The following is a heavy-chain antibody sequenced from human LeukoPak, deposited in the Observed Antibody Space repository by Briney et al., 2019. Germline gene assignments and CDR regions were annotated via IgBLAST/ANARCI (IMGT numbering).Heavy chain of an antibody. CDR3: ARVRLDSSGYYYSYYFDY. CDR2: IYSGGST. CDR1: GFTVSSNY. D-gene: IGHD3-22*01. J-gene: IGHJ4*02. Sequence: PGGSLRLSCAASGFTVSSNYMSWVRQAPGKGLEWVSVIYSGGSTYYADSVKGRFTISRDNSKNTLYLQMNSLRAEDTAVYYCARVRLDSSGYYYSYYFDYWGQGTLVTVSS. V-gene: IGHV3-66*01.